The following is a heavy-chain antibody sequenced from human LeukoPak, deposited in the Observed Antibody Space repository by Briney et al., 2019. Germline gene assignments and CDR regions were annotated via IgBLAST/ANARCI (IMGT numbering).Heavy chain of an antibody. V-gene: IGHV4-4*07. Sequence: SETLSLTCTVSGGFIRSFYLSWVRQPAGKGLEWIGRIDTSGYTSYNSFLRSRVTVSRDMSKNQFYLKLSSVTAADTAVYYCAGTSSGWPKYYYYMDVWGKGTTVTVSS. CDR1: GGFIRSFY. CDR2: IDTSGYT. CDR3: AGTSSGWPKYYYYMDV. J-gene: IGHJ6*03. D-gene: IGHD6-19*01.